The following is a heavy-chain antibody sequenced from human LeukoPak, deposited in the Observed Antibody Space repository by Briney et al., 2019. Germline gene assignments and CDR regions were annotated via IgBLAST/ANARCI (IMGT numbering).Heavy chain of an antibody. D-gene: IGHD6-13*01. V-gene: IGHV3-15*01. Sequence: GGSLRLSCAASGFTFSNAWMSWVRQAPGKGLEWVGRIKSKTDGGTTDYAAPVKGRFTISRDDSKNTLYLQMNSLNTEDTAVYYCTTVSSSWFKGYYYYMDVWGKGTTVTVSS. CDR3: TTVSSSWFKGYYYYMDV. CDR1: GFTFSNAW. CDR2: IKSKTDGGTT. J-gene: IGHJ6*03.